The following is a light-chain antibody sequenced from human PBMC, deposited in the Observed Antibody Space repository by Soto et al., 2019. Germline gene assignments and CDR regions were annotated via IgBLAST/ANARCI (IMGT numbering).Light chain of an antibody. CDR3: SSYSISSTPLYV. CDR1: SSDVGGYNY. CDR2: DVS. V-gene: IGLV2-14*01. J-gene: IGLJ1*01. Sequence: QSVLNQPASVSGSPGQSITISCTGTSSDVGGYNYVSWYQQHPGKAPKLMIYDVSNRPSGVSNRFSGSKSGNTASLTISGLQAEDEADYYFSSYSISSTPLYVFGTGTKVTVL.